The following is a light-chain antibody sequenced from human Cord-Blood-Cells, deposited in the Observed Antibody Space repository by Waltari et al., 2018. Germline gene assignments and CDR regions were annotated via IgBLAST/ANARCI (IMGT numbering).Light chain of an antibody. J-gene: IGLJ3*02. V-gene: IGLV2-11*01. CDR1: SSDVGGYHY. CDR3: CPYAGSYTCV. CDR2: DVR. Sequence: QSALTQPRPVSGSPGQSVTISCTGTSSDVGGYHYVPCYQQPPGKAPKLMIYDVRKRPSGLPDRFSGSKSGNTASLTISGLQAEDEADYYCCPYAGSYTCVFGGGTKLTVL.